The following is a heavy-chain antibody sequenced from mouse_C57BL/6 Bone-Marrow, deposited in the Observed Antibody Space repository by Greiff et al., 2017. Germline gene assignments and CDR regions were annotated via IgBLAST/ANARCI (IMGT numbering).Heavy chain of an antibody. V-gene: IGHV5-6*01. Sequence: EVKVVESGGDLVKPGGSLKLSCAASGFTFSSYGMSWVRQTPDKRLEWVATISSGGSYTYYPDSVKGRFTISRDNAKNTLYLQMSSLKSEDTAMYYCARLPYSTMAHFDYWGQGTTLTVSS. J-gene: IGHJ2*01. CDR2: ISSGGSYT. CDR3: ARLPYSTMAHFDY. D-gene: IGHD2-1*01. CDR1: GFTFSSYG.